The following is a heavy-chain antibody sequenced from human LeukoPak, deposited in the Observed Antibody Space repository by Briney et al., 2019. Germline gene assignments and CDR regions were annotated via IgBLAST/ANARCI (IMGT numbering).Heavy chain of an antibody. CDR3: ARDFWSGSVGFDP. CDR1: GAAISTYF. V-gene: IGHV4-59*01. J-gene: IGHJ5*02. Sequence: SSETLSLTCTVSGAAISTYFWSWIRQSLGKGLEWIGYIYSSGSTKYNPSLKSRVTISVDASKNQFALTLRSLTAADTAVYYCARDFWSGSVGFDPWGQGTLVTVSS. D-gene: IGHD3-3*01. CDR2: IYSSGST.